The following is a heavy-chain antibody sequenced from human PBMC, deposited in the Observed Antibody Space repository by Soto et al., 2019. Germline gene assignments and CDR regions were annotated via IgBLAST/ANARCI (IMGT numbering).Heavy chain of an antibody. CDR2: INHSGST. V-gene: IGHV4-34*01. Sequence: SETLSLTCAVYGGSFSGYYWSWIRQPPGKGLEWIGEINHSGSTNYNPSLKSRVTISVDTSKNQFSLKLSSVTAADTAVYYCARGGGYCSGGSCYQKDYYYYYMDVWGKGTTVTVSS. CDR3: ARGGGYCSGGSCYQKDYYYYYMDV. J-gene: IGHJ6*03. D-gene: IGHD2-15*01. CDR1: GGSFSGYY.